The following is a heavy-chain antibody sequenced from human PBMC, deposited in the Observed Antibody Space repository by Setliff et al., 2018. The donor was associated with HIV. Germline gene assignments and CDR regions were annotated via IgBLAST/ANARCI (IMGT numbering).Heavy chain of an antibody. V-gene: IGHV4-28*01. CDR2: IYKGGST. Sequence: KTSETLSLTCVVSGYSISSSYWWGWTRQPPGKGLEWIGWIGYIYKGGSTYYNPSLKSRVTMSEDTSKNQFSLKLRSVTAVDTAVYYCARSALWFGEADWYFDLWGRGTLVTVSS. J-gene: IGHJ2*01. CDR1: GYSISSSYW. D-gene: IGHD3-10*01. CDR3: ARSALWFGEADWYFDL.